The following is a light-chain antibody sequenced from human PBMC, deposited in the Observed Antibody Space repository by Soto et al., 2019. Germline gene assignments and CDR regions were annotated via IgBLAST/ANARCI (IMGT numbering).Light chain of an antibody. V-gene: IGKV3-15*01. Sequence: EVVLTQSPATLSVSPGDRATLSCRASQSVSRNLAWYQQKTGQAPRLLIYGASTRATGVPARFSGSGSTTEFTLSISSLKSEDFTFYYCQQYGAWAPEPFVQGTK. CDR3: QQYGAWAPEP. J-gene: IGKJ2*01. CDR1: QSVSRN. CDR2: GAS.